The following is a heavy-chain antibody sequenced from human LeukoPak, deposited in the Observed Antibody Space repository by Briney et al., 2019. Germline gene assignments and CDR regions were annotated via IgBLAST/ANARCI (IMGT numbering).Heavy chain of an antibody. Sequence: SVKVSCKASGGTFSSYAISWVRQAPGQGLEWMGGIIPIFGTANYAQKFQGRVTITADESASTAYMELSSLRSEDTAVYYCARGVGSPLQYWFDPWGQGTLVTVSS. CDR1: GGTFSSYA. CDR3: ARGVGSPLQYWFDP. J-gene: IGHJ5*02. D-gene: IGHD2-15*01. CDR2: IIPIFGTA. V-gene: IGHV1-69*13.